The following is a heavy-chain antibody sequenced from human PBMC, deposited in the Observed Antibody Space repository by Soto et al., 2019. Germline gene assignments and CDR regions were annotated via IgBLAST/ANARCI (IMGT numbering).Heavy chain of an antibody. V-gene: IGHV4-34*01. J-gene: IGHJ3*02. CDR2: INHSGST. Sequence: PSETLSLTCAVYGGSFSGYYWSWIRQPPGKGLEWIGEINHSGSTNYNPSLKSRVTISVDTSKNQFSLKLSSVTAADTAVYYCRLDTRPYDPFDIWGQGTMVTVSS. D-gene: IGHD5-18*01. CDR3: RLDTRPYDPFDI. CDR1: GGSFSGYY.